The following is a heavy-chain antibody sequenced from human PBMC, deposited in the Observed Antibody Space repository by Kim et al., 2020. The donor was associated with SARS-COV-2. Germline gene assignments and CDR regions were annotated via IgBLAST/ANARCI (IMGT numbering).Heavy chain of an antibody. CDR3: ARHHHNPAFDY. CDR2: T. Sequence: TSYNPSLEGRVTISVDTSKNQYSLKLSSVTAADTAVYYCARHHHNPAFDYWGQGTLVTVSS. J-gene: IGHJ4*02. V-gene: IGHV4-39*01. D-gene: IGHD1-20*01.